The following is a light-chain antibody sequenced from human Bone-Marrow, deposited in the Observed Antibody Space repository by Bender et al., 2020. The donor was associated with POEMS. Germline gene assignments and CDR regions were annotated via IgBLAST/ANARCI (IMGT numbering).Light chain of an antibody. CDR1: SSDVGSYNL. CDR3: CSYAGSSTPVV. J-gene: IGLJ2*01. Sequence: QSALTQPACVSGSPGQSITISCTGTSSDVGSYNLVSWYQQHPGKAPKLMIYEVSKRPSGVSNRFSGSKSGNTASLTISGLQAEDEADYYCCSYAGSSTPVVFGGGTKLTVL. CDR2: EVS. V-gene: IGLV2-23*02.